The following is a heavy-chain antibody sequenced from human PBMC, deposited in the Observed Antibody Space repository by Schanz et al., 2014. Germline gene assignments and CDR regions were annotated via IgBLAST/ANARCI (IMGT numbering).Heavy chain of an antibody. Sequence: EVQLAESGGGLVQPGGSLRLSCAASGFTFSGFWMTWVRQAPGKGLEWVANIKKDGSEKFYVDSVKGRFTISRDNAKNSLFLQMNSLSPEDTAVYCSSGGRVLESWGQGTLVTVSS. D-gene: IGHD1-1*01. CDR3: SGGRVLES. J-gene: IGHJ5*02. CDR1: GFTFSGFW. V-gene: IGHV3-7*01. CDR2: IKKDGSEK.